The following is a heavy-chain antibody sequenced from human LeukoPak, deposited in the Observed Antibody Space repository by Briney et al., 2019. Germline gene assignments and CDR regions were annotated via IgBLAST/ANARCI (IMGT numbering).Heavy chain of an antibody. V-gene: IGHV1-18*01. D-gene: IGHD3-22*01. CDR3: ASGLDYYDSSGYYSGDAFDI. J-gene: IGHJ3*02. CDR1: GYTFTSYG. Sequence: ASVKVSCKASGYTFTSYGISWVRQAPGQGLEGMGWISAYNGNTNYAQKLQGRVTMTTDTSTSTAYMELRSLRSDDTAVYYCASGLDYYDSSGYYSGDAFDIWGQGTMVTVSS. CDR2: ISAYNGNT.